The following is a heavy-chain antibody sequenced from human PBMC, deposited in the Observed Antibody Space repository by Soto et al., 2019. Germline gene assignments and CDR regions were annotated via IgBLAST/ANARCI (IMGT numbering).Heavy chain of an antibody. J-gene: IGHJ6*02. CDR2: IWYDGSNK. D-gene: IGHD3-3*01. V-gene: IGHV3-33*01. CDR3: ARSYDFWSGYFPPNYGMDA. Sequence: GGSLRLSCAASGFTFSSYGMHWVRQAPGKGLEWVAVIWYDGSNKYYADSVKGRFTISRDNSKNTLYLQMNSLRAEDTAVYYCARSYDFWSGYFPPNYGMDAWGQGTTVTVSS. CDR1: GFTFSSYG.